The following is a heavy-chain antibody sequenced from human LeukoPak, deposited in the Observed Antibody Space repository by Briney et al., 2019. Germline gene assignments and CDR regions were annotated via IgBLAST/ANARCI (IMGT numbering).Heavy chain of an antibody. CDR2: IYPGDSDT. D-gene: IGHD3-22*01. J-gene: IGHJ6*02. Sequence: GESLKISCKGSGYSFTNSWVGWVRQMPGKGLEWMGIIYPGDSDTRYSPSFQGQVTISADKSISTAYLQWSSLKASDTATYYCAMSYYYDSSGSHYGMDVWGQGTTVTVSS. CDR1: GYSFTNSW. CDR3: AMSYYYDSSGSHYGMDV. V-gene: IGHV5-51*01.